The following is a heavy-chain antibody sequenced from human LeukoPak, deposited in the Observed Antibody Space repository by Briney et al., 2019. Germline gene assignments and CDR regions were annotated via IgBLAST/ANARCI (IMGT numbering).Heavy chain of an antibody. V-gene: IGHV4-61*08. D-gene: IGHD6-13*01. CDR2: IYYSGST. CDR3: ARDRTYSSSWYAYYGMDV. J-gene: IGHJ6*02. Sequence: SETLSLTCAVSGGSISSGGHSWCWIRQPPGKGLEWIGYIYYSGSTNYNPSLKSRVTISVDTSKNQFSLKLSSVTAADTAVYYCARDRTYSSSWYAYYGMDVWGQGTTVTVSS. CDR1: GGSISSGGHS.